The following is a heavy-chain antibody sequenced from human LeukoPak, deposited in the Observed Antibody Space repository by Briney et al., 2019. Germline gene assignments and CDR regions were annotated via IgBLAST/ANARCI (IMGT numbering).Heavy chain of an antibody. CDR1: GGSISSYY. J-gene: IGHJ5*02. V-gene: IGHV4-59*08. CDR2: IYYSGST. Sequence: SETLSLTCTVSGGSISSYYWSRIRQPPGKGLEWIGYIYYSGSTNYNPSLKSRVTISVDTSKNQFSLKLSSVTAADTAVYYCARLLGYCSSTSCGRGWFDPWGQGTLVTVSS. D-gene: IGHD2-2*01. CDR3: ARLLGYCSSTSCGRGWFDP.